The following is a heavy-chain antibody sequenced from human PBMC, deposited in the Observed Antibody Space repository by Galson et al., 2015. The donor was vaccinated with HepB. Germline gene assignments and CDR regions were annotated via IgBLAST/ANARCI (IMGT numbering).Heavy chain of an antibody. V-gene: IGHV3-30*03. CDR3: ATDSGRGIVVVSATRPPNY. J-gene: IGHJ4*02. D-gene: IGHD2-21*01. CDR1: GSTFSSYG. CDR2: ISNDGSNK. Sequence: SLRLSCAVSGSTFSSYGMHWVRQAPGKGLEWVALISNDGSNKYYVDSVKGRCTISRDNSKNTLFLQMNSLRLEDTAVDDCATDSGRGIVVVSATRPPNYWGQGALVTGSS.